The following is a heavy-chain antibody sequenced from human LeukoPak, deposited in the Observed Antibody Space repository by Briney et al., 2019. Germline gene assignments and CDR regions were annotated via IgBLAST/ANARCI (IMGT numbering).Heavy chain of an antibody. Sequence: ASVKVSCKASGGTFSTYPISWVRQAPGQGLEWMGAIIPIFGTANYAQKFQDRVTLTADESTTTAYMELSSLRSEDTAVYHCARKAGYCSAGSCPHIFDYWGQGTLVTVSS. J-gene: IGHJ4*02. CDR1: GGTFSTYP. CDR2: IIPIFGTA. CDR3: ARKAGYCSAGSCPHIFDY. V-gene: IGHV1-69*13. D-gene: IGHD2-15*01.